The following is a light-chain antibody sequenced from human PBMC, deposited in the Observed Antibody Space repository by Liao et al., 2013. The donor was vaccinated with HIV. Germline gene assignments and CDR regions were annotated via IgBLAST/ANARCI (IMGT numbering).Light chain of an antibody. V-gene: IGLV3-1*01. CDR1: RLGDKY. CDR3: QAWDSSTVL. Sequence: SYELTQPPSVSVSPGQTASVTCSGERLGDKYACWYQQKPGQSPVLVIYQDNKRPSGIPARFSGSNSGNTATLTISGTQAMDEADYYCQAWDSSTVLFGGGTKLTVL. J-gene: IGLJ2*01. CDR2: QDN.